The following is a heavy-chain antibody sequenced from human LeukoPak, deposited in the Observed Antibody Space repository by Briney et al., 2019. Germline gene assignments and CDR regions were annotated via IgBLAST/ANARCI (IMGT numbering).Heavy chain of an antibody. Sequence: GASVKVSCKASGYTFTRYDISWVRQAPGQGLEWMGWSSPYNGNTNYAQKVQGRVTMTPDTSTNTAYMELRSLRSDDTAVYYCARDAYCSGGKCYSYGMDVWGQGTTVTVSS. CDR1: GYTFTRYD. V-gene: IGHV1-18*01. D-gene: IGHD2-15*01. CDR2: SSPYNGNT. J-gene: IGHJ6*02. CDR3: ARDAYCSGGKCYSYGMDV.